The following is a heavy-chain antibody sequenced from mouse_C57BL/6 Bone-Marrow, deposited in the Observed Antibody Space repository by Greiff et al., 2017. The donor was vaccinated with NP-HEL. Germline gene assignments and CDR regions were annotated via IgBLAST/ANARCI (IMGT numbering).Heavy chain of an antibody. J-gene: IGHJ4*01. V-gene: IGHV1-76*01. CDR1: FSPFPSSS. CDR3: ARHLSDAMDY. Sequence: PLQQSGAELVTPFASSPLSLPCSFSPFPSSSLPFLPPLPFPLLDWIARIYPGSGNTYYNEKFKGKATLTAEKSSSTAYMQLSSLTSEDSAVYFCARHLSDAMDYWGQGTSVTVSS. D-gene: IGHD5-1*01. CDR2: IYPGSGNT.